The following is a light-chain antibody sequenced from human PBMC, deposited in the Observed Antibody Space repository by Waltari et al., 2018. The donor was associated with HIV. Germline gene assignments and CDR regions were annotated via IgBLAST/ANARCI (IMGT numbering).Light chain of an antibody. V-gene: IGLV2-14*01. J-gene: IGLJ2*01. Sequence: QSALTQPASVSGSPGQSITISCTGSSSDVGSFNFVSWYQQYTGKAPKLVIFEVSKRPSGVSSRFSGSKAGNTASLTISGLQAEDEADYHCSSYRRDSTQVFGGGTKLTVL. CDR2: EVS. CDR1: SSDVGSFNF. CDR3: SSYRRDSTQV.